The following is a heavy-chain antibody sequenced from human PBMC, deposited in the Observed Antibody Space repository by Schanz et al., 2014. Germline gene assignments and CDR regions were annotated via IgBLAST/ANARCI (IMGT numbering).Heavy chain of an antibody. D-gene: IGHD3-16*01. CDR2: MNSKTGNT. V-gene: IGHV1-8*01. J-gene: IGHJ4*02. CDR3: TKGRTFGR. CDR1: GYTFTSYD. Sequence: QVQLVQSGAEVKKPGASVKVSCKASGYTFTSYDINWVRQATGQGLEWMGWMNSKTGNTGYAQRFQGRVTMTRNTSITTAYLELSSLRSGDTAVYYCTKGRTFGRWGQGTLVPVSS.